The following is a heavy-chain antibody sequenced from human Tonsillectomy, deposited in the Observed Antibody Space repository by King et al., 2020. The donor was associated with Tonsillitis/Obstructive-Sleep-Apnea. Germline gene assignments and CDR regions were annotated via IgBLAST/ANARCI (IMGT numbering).Heavy chain of an antibody. Sequence: VQLVESGGGVVQPGRSLRLSCAASGFTFSSYGMHWVRQAPGKGLEWVAVIWYDGSNKYYADSVMGRFTISRDNSKNTGYLQMNSLRAEDTAGYYCARDHSAMSEYYPIWFDPWGQGTLVTVSS. CDR3: ARDHSAMSEYYPIWFDP. V-gene: IGHV3-33*01. CDR2: IWYDGSNK. D-gene: IGHD5-18*01. CDR1: GFTFSSYG. J-gene: IGHJ5*02.